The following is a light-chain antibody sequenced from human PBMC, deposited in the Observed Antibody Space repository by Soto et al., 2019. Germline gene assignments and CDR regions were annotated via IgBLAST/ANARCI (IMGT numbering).Light chain of an antibody. V-gene: IGKV3-15*01. Sequence: EIVMTQSPATLSVSPGERATLSCRASPSVSSNLAWYQQKPGQAPRLLLFGASTRATGIPARFSGSGSGTEFTLTISSLQSEDFAVYYCQQYNNWPHTFGQGTKLEIK. J-gene: IGKJ2*01. CDR1: PSVSSN. CDR2: GAS. CDR3: QQYNNWPHT.